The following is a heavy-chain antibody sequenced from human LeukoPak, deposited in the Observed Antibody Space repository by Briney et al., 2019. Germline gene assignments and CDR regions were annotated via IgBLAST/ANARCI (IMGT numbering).Heavy chain of an antibody. V-gene: IGHV1-46*01. CDR2: INPSGGST. Sequence: ASVKVSCKASGYTFTGYYMHWVRQAPGQGLEWMGIINPSGGSTSYAQKFQGRVTMTRDTSTSTVYMELSSLRSEDTAVYYCASSGVVPRNWFDPWGQGTLVTVSS. CDR3: ASSGVVPRNWFDP. CDR1: GYTFTGYY. D-gene: IGHD2-15*01. J-gene: IGHJ5*02.